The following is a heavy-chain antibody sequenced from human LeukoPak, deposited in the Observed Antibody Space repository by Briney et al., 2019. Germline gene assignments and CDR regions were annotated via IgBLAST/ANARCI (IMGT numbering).Heavy chain of an antibody. CDR1: GGSISTSSYY. CDR2: IFYSGST. V-gene: IGHV4-39*07. CDR3: ARFATGGLYYFDY. Sequence: SETLSLTCTVSGGSISTSSYYWGWVRQPPGTGLEWIGNIFYSGSTYYSPSLKSRVTISLDTSRNQFSLKLNSVTAADTAVYYCARFATGGLYYFDYWGQGTLVTVSS. D-gene: IGHD2-8*02. J-gene: IGHJ4*02.